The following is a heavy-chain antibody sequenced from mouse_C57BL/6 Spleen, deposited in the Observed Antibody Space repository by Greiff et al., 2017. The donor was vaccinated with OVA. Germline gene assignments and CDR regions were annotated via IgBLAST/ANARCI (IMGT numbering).Heavy chain of an antibody. CDR2: IRNKANGYTT. D-gene: IGHD4-1*01. V-gene: IGHV7-3*01. Sequence: EVQLVESGGGLVQPGGSLSLSCAASGFTFTDYYMSWVRQPPGKALEWLGFIRNKANGYTTEYSASVKGRFTISRANAQSILYLQMNALRAEDSATYYCARYEGGANGDASYAMDYWGQGTSVTVSS. CDR1: GFTFTDYY. J-gene: IGHJ4*01. CDR3: ARYEGGANGDASYAMDY.